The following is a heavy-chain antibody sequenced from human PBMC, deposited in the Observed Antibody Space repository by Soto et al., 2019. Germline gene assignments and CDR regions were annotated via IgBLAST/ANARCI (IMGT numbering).Heavy chain of an antibody. CDR2: MNPNRGNT. Sequence: QVQLVQSGAEVKKPGASVKVSCKASGYTFTSYDINWVRQATGQGLEWMGWMNPNRGNTGYAQKVKGRVTMTRNTSISKAYMELSSLRCEYTAVYSCARVAVRDFCSGYFQGGYYYYYMDVWGKGTTVTVSS. J-gene: IGHJ6*03. V-gene: IGHV1-8*01. CDR3: ARVAVRDFCSGYFQGGYYYYYMDV. CDR1: GYTFTSYD. D-gene: IGHD3-3*01.